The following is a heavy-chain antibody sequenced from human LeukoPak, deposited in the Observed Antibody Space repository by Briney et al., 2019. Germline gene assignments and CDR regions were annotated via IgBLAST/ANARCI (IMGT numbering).Heavy chain of an antibody. CDR1: GFTFSSYE. J-gene: IGHJ4*02. Sequence: GGSLRLSCAASGFTFSSYEMNWVRQAPGKGLEWVSYISSSGSTIYYADSVKGRFTFSRGNAKNSLYLQMKSLRVEDTAVYYCAREKPELDYWGQGTLVTVSS. V-gene: IGHV3-48*03. CDR3: AREKPELDY. CDR2: ISSSGSTI.